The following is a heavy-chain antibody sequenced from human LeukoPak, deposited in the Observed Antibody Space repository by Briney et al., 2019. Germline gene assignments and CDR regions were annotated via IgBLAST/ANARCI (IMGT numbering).Heavy chain of an antibody. CDR1: GGSISSYY. CDR3: ARGGTCSGGSCYSVFDY. V-gene: IGHV4-59*01. J-gene: IGHJ4*02. D-gene: IGHD2-15*01. Sequence: SETLSLTCTVSGGSISSYYWSWIRQPPGKGLEWIGYIYHSGSTNYNPSLKSRVTISVDTSKNQFSLKLSSVTAADTAVYYCARGGTCSGGSCYSVFDYWGQGTLVTVSS. CDR2: IYHSGST.